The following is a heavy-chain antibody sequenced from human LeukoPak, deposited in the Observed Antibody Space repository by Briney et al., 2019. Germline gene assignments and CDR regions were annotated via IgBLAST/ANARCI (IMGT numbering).Heavy chain of an antibody. CDR2: INHSGST. Sequence: SSETLSLTCAVYGGSFSGYYWSWIRQPPWKGLEWIGEINHSGSTNYNPSLKSRVTISVDTSKNQFSLKLSSVTAADTAVYYCARHGLGDYVWGSYRRYYFDYWGQGTLVTVSS. CDR1: GGSFSGYY. D-gene: IGHD3-16*02. J-gene: IGHJ4*02. CDR3: ARHGLGDYVWGSYRRYYFDY. V-gene: IGHV4-34*01.